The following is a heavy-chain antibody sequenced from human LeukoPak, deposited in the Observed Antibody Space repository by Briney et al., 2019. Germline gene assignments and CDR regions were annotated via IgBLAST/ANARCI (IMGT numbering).Heavy chain of an antibody. Sequence: GGSLRLSCAASGFTFSSYSMNWVRQAPGKGLEWVSSISSSSSYIYYADSVKGRFTISRDNAKNSLYLQMNSPRAEDTAVYYCARDSILEWLLPQYYYYYMDVWGKGTTVTVSS. CDR3: ARDSILEWLLPQYYYYYMDV. V-gene: IGHV3-21*01. CDR2: ISSSSSYI. D-gene: IGHD3-3*01. CDR1: GFTFSSYS. J-gene: IGHJ6*03.